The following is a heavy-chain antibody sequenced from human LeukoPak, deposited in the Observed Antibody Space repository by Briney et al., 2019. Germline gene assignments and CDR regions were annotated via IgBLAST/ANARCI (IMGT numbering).Heavy chain of an antibody. CDR2: INHSGST. V-gene: IGHV4-34*01. CDR3: ARLGFLRMSGSYSRPAPFNY. J-gene: IGHJ4*02. D-gene: IGHD1-26*01. Sequence: SETLSLTCAVYGGSFSGYYWSWIRQPPGKGLEWIGEINHSGSTNYNPSLKSRVTISVDTSKNQFSLKLSSVTAADTAVYYCARLGFLRMSGSYSRPAPFNYWGQGTLVTVSS. CDR1: GGSFSGYY.